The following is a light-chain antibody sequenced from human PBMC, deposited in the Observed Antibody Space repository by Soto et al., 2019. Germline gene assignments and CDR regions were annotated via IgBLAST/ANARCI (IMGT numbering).Light chain of an antibody. Sequence: EIVMTQSPATLSVSPGERATLSCRASQSVSNNLAWYQKKPGQAPRLLIYGASTRATGIPARFSGSGSGTXFTXTISSLQSEDFAVYYCQQYNNWWTFGQGTRVEIK. CDR3: QQYNNWWT. CDR1: QSVSNN. V-gene: IGKV3-15*01. J-gene: IGKJ1*01. CDR2: GAS.